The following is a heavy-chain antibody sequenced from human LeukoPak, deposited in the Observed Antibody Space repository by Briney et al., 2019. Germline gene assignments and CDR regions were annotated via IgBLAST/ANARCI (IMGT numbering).Heavy chain of an antibody. CDR1: GFTFSSYS. J-gene: IGHJ4*02. Sequence: GGSLRLSCAASGFTFSSYSMNWVRQAPGKGLEWVSSISSSSSYIYYADSVKGRFTISRDNAKNSLYLQMNSLRAEDTAVYHCARDSGGGMGDYWGQGTLVTVSS. CDR2: ISSSSSYI. D-gene: IGHD3-10*01. CDR3: ARDSGGGMGDY. V-gene: IGHV3-21*01.